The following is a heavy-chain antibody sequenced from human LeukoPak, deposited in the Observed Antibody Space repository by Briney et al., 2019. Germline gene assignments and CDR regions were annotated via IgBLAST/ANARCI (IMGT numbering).Heavy chain of an antibody. J-gene: IGHJ3*02. CDR3: TTAPGCSSTSCSAFDI. CDR2: IESKTDGGTT. V-gene: IGHV3-15*04. D-gene: IGHD2-2*01. CDR1: GFTLSNAW. Sequence: GRSLRLSRAVSGFTLSNAWMSWVRQAAGKGLEWVGRIESKTDGGTTDYAAPVKGRFTISRDDSKNTLYLQMNSLKAEDTAVYYCTTAPGCSSTSCSAFDIWGQGTMVTVSS.